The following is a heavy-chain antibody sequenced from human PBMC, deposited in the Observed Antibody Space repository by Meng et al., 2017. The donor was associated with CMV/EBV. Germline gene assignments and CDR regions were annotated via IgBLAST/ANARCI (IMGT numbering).Heavy chain of an antibody. Sequence: CKASGYTFTTHGISWVRLARGQGLEWMGWISAYNGVATYAQKLQGRVTMTTDTSTSTAYMELRSLKSDDTAVYYCARDVGGPAAKFDYWGQGTLVTVSS. V-gene: IGHV1-18*01. D-gene: IGHD2-2*01. J-gene: IGHJ4*02. CDR1: GYTFTTHG. CDR2: ISAYNGVA. CDR3: ARDVGGPAAKFDY.